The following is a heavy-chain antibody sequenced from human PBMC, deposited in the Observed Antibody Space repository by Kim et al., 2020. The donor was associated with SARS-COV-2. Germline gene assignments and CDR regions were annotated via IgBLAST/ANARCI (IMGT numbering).Heavy chain of an antibody. J-gene: IGHJ4*02. V-gene: IGHV4-30-4*01. CDR2: IYYSGST. D-gene: IGHD3-10*01. CDR1: GGSISSGDYY. Sequence: SETLSLTCTVSGGSISSGDYYWNWIRQPPGKGLEWIGYIYYSGSTYYNPSLKSRVTISVDTSKNQFSLKLSSVTAADTAVYYCARCPTGYYYGSGSTNTENWGQGTLVTVSS. CDR3: ARCPTGYYYGSGSTNTEN.